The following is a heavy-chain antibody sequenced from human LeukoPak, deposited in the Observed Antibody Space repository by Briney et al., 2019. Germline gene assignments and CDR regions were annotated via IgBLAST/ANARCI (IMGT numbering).Heavy chain of an antibody. CDR3: ARAVAADFWSGYYDNWFDP. D-gene: IGHD3-3*01. V-gene: IGHV4-61*08. CDR2: IYYSGST. J-gene: IGHJ5*02. CDR1: GGSISSGGYY. Sequence: SETLSLTCTVSGGSISSGGYYWSWIRQHPGKGLEWIGYIYYSGSTNYNPSLKSRVTISVDTSKNQFSLKLSSVTAADTAVYYCARAVAADFWSGYYDNWFDPWGQGTLVTVSS.